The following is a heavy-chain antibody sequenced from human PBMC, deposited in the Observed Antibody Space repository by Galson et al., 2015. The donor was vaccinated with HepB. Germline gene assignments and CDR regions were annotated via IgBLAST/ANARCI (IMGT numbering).Heavy chain of an antibody. D-gene: IGHD5-18*01. V-gene: IGHV1-46*01. Sequence: SVKVSCKASGYTFTSYYMHWVRQAPGQGLEWMGIINPSGGSTSYAQKFQGRVTMTRDTSTRTVYMELSSLRSEDTAVYYCARDVSDTAMVPAPYFDYWGQGTLVTVSS. CDR1: GYTFTSYY. J-gene: IGHJ4*02. CDR3: ARDVSDTAMVPAPYFDY. CDR2: INPSGGST.